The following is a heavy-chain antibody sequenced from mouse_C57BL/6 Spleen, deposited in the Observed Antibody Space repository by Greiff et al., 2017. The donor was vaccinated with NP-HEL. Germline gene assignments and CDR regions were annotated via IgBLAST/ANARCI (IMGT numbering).Heavy chain of an antibody. D-gene: IGHD2-3*01. CDR1: GFTFSDYG. J-gene: IGHJ1*03. Sequence: EVQRVESGCGLVKPGGSLKLSCAASGFTFSDYGMHWVRQAPEKGLEWVAYISSGSSTIYYADTVKGRFIISRDNAKNTLFLQMTSLRSEDTAMYYCARSDGYYWYFDVWGTGTTVTVSS. CDR2: ISSGSSTI. V-gene: IGHV5-17*01. CDR3: ARSDGYYWYFDV.